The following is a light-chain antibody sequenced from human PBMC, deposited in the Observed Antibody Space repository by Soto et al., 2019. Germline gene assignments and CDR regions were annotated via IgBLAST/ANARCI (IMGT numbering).Light chain of an antibody. CDR2: EVS. V-gene: IGLV2-14*01. Sequence: QSVLTQPASVSGSAGQSITISCTGSSSDVGGFRYVSWFQQHPGKAPKVMIYEVSNRPSGVSNRFSGSKSGNTASLTISGLQAEDEADYYCCSYTTNHIPYVFGTGTKVTVL. CDR1: SSDVGGFRY. CDR3: CSYTTNHIPYV. J-gene: IGLJ1*01.